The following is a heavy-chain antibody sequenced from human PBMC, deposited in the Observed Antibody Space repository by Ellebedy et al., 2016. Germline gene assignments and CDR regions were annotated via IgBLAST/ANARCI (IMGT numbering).Heavy chain of an antibody. D-gene: IGHD6-19*01. CDR1: RFNFSKYC. CDR3: VRDGNGGWHFDD. CDR2: INSDGSST. J-gene: IGHJ4*01. Sequence: GESLKISCAASRFNFSKYCMHWVRQGPGQGLEWVSRINSDGSSTTYADSVKGRFTISRDNAKNTLYLQMNSLRVEDTAVYYCVRDGNGGWHFDDWGQGTLVTVSS. V-gene: IGHV3-74*01.